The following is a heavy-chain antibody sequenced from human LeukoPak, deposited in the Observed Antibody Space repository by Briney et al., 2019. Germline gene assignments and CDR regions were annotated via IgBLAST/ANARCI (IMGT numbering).Heavy chain of an antibody. J-gene: IGHJ5*02. Sequence: SETLSLTCAVYGGSFSGYYWSWIRQPPGKGLEWIGEINHSGSTNYNPSLKSRVTISVVTSKNQFSLKLSSVTAADTAVYYCARDGSGSYYSWFDPWGQGTLVTVSS. V-gene: IGHV4-34*01. D-gene: IGHD3-10*01. CDR3: ARDGSGSYYSWFDP. CDR2: INHSGST. CDR1: GGSFSGYY.